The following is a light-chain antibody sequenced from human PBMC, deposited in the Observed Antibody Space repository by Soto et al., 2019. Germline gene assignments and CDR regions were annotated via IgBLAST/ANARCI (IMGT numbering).Light chain of an antibody. V-gene: IGLV4-69*01. Sequence: QSVLTQSPSASASLGASVKLTCTLSSGHSNYAIAWHQQQPEKGPRYLMKLNSDGSHSKRDGIPDRFSGSSSGAERYLTISSLQSEDEADYYCQTWGTGIHVILGGGTKLTVL. J-gene: IGLJ2*01. CDR1: SGHSNYA. CDR2: LNSDGSH. CDR3: QTWGTGIHVI.